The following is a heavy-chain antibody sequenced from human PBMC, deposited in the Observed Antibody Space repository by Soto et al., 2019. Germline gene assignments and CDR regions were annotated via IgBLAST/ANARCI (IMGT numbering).Heavy chain of an antibody. D-gene: IGHD1-1*01. V-gene: IGHV4-59*01. CDR1: CVSISNYY. J-gene: IGHJ4*02. CDR3: ARNKVPGFYY. CDR2: IYNSGTT. Sequence: SETLSLTCTVSCVSISNYYWSWIRQPPGKGLEWIGYIYNSGTTNYNPSLKSRVTISVDTSKNQFSLKLSSVTAADTAVYYCARNKVPGFYYWGEGSLVTGSS.